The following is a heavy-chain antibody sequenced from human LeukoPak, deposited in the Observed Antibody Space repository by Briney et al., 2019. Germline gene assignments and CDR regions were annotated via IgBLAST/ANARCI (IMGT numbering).Heavy chain of an antibody. Sequence: ASVKVSCKASGYTFTGYYMHWVRQAPGQGLEWMGWINPNSGGTNYAQKFQGRVTMTTDTSTSTAYMELRSLRSDDTAVYYCARTDSSGYYYPPVFDYWGQGTLVTVSS. CDR3: ARTDSSGYYYPPVFDY. J-gene: IGHJ4*02. CDR2: INPNSGGT. V-gene: IGHV1-2*02. CDR1: GYTFTGYY. D-gene: IGHD3-22*01.